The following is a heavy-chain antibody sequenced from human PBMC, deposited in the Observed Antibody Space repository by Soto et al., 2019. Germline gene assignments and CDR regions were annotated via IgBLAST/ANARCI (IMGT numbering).Heavy chain of an antibody. CDR2: IIPMLGMS. J-gene: IGHJ4*02. V-gene: IGHV1-69*02. Sequence: QVQLVQSGTEVTKPGSSVTVSCTASGDIFSRSTLSWVRQAPGQRLEWMGRIIPMLGMSNSALKFQGILTIRPDTYSNKIYMHLNRLGSDHSAVYYCATGYGSGSAHSNYWGQGTLVTVSS. CDR1: GDIFSRST. D-gene: IGHD3-10*01. CDR3: ATGYGSGSAHSNY.